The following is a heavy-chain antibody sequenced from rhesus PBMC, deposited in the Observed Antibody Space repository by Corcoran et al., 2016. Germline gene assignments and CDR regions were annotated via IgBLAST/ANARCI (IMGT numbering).Heavy chain of an antibody. Sequence: QVQLQESGPGLVKPSETLSLTCAVSGYSISSGYYWGWLRQPPGKGLEWIGSIYGSGGSNYLNPSLKSRVTLSVGTSKNQFSLKLRSVAAADTAVDYCARVGSSWSEWDTVGTEWYFDLWGPGTPITISS. CDR3: ARVGSSWSEWDTVGTEWYFDL. CDR1: GYSISSGYY. D-gene: IGHD5-42*01. V-gene: IGHV4S14*01. CDR2: IYGSGGSN. J-gene: IGHJ2*01.